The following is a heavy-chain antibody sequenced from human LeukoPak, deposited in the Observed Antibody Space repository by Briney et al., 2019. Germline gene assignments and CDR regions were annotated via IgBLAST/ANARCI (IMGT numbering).Heavy chain of an antibody. CDR1: GFTFSSYG. CDR3: AKPIDDYVWGSYRSYFDY. V-gene: IGHV3-30*18. CDR2: ISYDGSNK. J-gene: IGHJ4*02. D-gene: IGHD3-16*02. Sequence: PGGSLRLSCAASGFTFSSYGMHWVRQAPGKGLEWVAVISYDGSNKYYADSVKGRFTISRDNSKNTLYLQMNSLRAEDTAVYYCAKPIDDYVWGSYRSYFDYWGQGTLVTVSS.